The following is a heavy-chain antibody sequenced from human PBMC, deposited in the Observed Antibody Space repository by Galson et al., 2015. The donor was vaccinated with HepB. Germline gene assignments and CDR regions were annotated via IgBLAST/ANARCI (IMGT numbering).Heavy chain of an antibody. V-gene: IGHV3-43*01. CDR2: ISWDGGST. Sequence: SLRLSCAASGFTFDDYTMHWVRQAPGKGLEWVSLISWDGGSTYYADSVKGRFTISRDNSKNSLYLQMNSLRTEDTALYYCARGGTGWLVASWFDPWGQGTLVTVSS. D-gene: IGHD6-19*01. CDR3: ARGGTGWLVASWFDP. J-gene: IGHJ5*02. CDR1: GFTFDDYT.